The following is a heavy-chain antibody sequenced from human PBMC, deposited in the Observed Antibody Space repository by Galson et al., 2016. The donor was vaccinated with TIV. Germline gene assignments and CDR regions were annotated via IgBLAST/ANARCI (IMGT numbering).Heavy chain of an antibody. J-gene: IGHJ6*02. V-gene: IGHV1-3*01. D-gene: IGHD3-16*01. Sequence: SVKVYCKASGYTITSYATHWVRQAPGQRFEWMGWINAGTGDTKFSQKFQGRVTLTRDTSASTVYMGLSSLTSEDTAVYYCARDFGGSFSPFYGMDVWGQGTTVTVSS. CDR3: ARDFGGSFSPFYGMDV. CDR1: GYTITSYA. CDR2: INAGTGDT.